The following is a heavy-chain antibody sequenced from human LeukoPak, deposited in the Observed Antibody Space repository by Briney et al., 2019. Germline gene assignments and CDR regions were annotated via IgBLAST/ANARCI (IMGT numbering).Heavy chain of an antibody. J-gene: IGHJ4*02. CDR3: ARLADTAMDYFDY. CDR2: TYPGDSDT. CDR1: GYSFTSYW. D-gene: IGHD5-18*01. Sequence: GESLKISCKGFGYSFTSYWIAWVRQMPGTGLEWMGITYPGDSDTRYSPSFQGQVIISAAKSLSTAYLQWSSLKASDTAMYYCARLADTAMDYFDYWGQGTLVTVSS. V-gene: IGHV5-51*01.